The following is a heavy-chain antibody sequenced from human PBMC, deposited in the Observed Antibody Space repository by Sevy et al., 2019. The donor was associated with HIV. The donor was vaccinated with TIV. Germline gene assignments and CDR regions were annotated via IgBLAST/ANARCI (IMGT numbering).Heavy chain of an antibody. CDR1: GFTFSSYE. CDR2: ISNSGSTI. J-gene: IGHJ4*02. D-gene: IGHD4-17*01. CDR3: ARDLPPSATTVPHFDY. Sequence: GGSLRLSYTASGFTFSSYEMNWVRQAPGKGLEWVSYISNSGSTIHYSDSVKGRFTISRDKAKNSLYLQMNSLRAEDTAVYYCARDLPPSATTVPHFDYWGRGTLVTVSS. V-gene: IGHV3-48*03.